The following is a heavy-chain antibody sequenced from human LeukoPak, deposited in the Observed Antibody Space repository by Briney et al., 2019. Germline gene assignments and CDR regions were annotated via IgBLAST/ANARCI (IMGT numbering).Heavy chain of an antibody. V-gene: IGHV3-66*01. CDR1: GFTVSSNY. CDR3: ARDSGWYSGPYYFDY. CDR2: IYSGGST. Sequence: GGSLRLSCAASGFTVSSNYMSWVRQAPGKGLEWVSVIYSGGSTYYADSVKGRFTIYRDNSKNTLYLQMNSLRAEDTAVYYCARDSGWYSGPYYFDYWGQGTLVTVSS. J-gene: IGHJ4*02. D-gene: IGHD6-19*01.